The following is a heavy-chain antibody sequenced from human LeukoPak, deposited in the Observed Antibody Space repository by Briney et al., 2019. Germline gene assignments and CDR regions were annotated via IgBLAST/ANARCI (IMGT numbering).Heavy chain of an antibody. CDR2: MYYRGST. D-gene: IGHD3-10*01. V-gene: IGHV4-39*01. CDR3: ARYVVYGSGKYYFDY. J-gene: IGHJ4*02. Sequence: PSGTLSLTCTVSGGSISSSSYYWGWIRQSPGKGLEWIGSMYYRGSTYYNPSLKSRVTISVDTSENQFSLKLSSVTAADTAVYYCARYVVYGSGKYYFDYWGQGTLVTVSS. CDR1: GGSISSSSYY.